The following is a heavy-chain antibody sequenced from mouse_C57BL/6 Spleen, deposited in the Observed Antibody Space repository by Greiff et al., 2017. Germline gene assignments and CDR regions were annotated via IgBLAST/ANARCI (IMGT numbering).Heavy chain of an antibody. V-gene: IGHV1-55*01. CDR1: GYTFTSYW. CDR2: IYPGSGST. D-gene: IGHD2-1*01. Sequence: QVQLKQPGAELVKPGASVKMSCKASGYTFTSYWITWVKQRPGQGLEWIGDIYPGSGSTNYNEKFKSKATLTVDTSSSTAYMQLSSLTSEDSAVYYCARLSKWSLSYYFDNWGQGTTLTVSS. J-gene: IGHJ2*01. CDR3: ARLSKWSLSYYFDN.